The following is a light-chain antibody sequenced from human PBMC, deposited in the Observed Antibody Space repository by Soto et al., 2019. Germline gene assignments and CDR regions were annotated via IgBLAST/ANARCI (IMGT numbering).Light chain of an antibody. CDR3: HQFSFSHT. V-gene: IGKV1-5*03. CDR2: KAS. Sequence: DIQMTQSPSTLSASVGDRDTITCRASQSISNWLAWYQQKPGKAPKLLIYKASTLESGVPSRFSGTGSGTEFTLTISSLQPDDFATYYCHQFSFSHTFGGGTKVEIK. J-gene: IGKJ4*01. CDR1: QSISNW.